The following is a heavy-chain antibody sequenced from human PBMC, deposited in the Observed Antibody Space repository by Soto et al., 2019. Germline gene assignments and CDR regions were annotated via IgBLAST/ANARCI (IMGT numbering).Heavy chain of an antibody. J-gene: IGHJ4*02. CDR1: GQSFSGHS. V-gene: IGHV4-34*01. CDR3: ARGSGIVALPGELEDVNYDY. D-gene: IGHD1-1*01. CDR2: INESGST. Sequence: QVQLQQWGAGLVKPSETLSLSCAVYGQSFSGHSWAWIRQSPGKGLEWIGEINESGSTYYNPSLKSRVTISADTSKNQFSLKLSSVLAADTAVYFCARGSGIVALPGELEDVNYDYWGQGTLVNVSS.